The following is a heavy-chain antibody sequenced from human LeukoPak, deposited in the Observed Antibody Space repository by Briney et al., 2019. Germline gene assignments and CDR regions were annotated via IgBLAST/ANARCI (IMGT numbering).Heavy chain of an antibody. CDR1: GFSFSNHY. V-gene: IGHV3-72*01. J-gene: IGHJ6*03. D-gene: IGHD3-10*01. CDR2: TRNKAESYKT. Sequence: GGSLRLSCAASGFSFSNHYINWVRQTPGKGLEWVGRTRNKAESYKTEYAASVKGRFTISRDDSKKSLFLHMNSLKTEDTAVYYCTRQGLLWFGVLSDYYYYMDVWGKGTTVTVSS. CDR3: TRQGLLWFGVLSDYYYYMDV.